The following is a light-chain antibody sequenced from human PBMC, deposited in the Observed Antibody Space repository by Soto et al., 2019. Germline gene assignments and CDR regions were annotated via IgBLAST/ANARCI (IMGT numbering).Light chain of an antibody. CDR1: QSISRW. CDR2: HAS. Sequence: DIQMTQSPSTLSASVGNRVTISCRASQSISRWLAWYQQKPGKAPTLLIYHASTLESGVPSRFSGSGSGTEFTLTISSLQADDVATYYCQQYNTYLSFGQGTKVDIK. V-gene: IGKV1-5*01. J-gene: IGKJ1*01. CDR3: QQYNTYLS.